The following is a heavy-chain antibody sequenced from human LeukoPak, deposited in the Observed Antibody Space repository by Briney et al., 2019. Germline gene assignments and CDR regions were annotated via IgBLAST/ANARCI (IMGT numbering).Heavy chain of an antibody. Sequence: GGSLRLSCAAPGLTFINFGMTWVRQAPGKGLEWVSAISGSAVITFYADSAKGRFTISRDNSKNTLYLQMNSLRAEDTALYYCAKSRLSGINDAFDIWGQGTMVTVSS. CDR1: GLTFINFG. CDR3: AKSRLSGINDAFDI. V-gene: IGHV3-23*01. CDR2: ISGSAVIT. J-gene: IGHJ3*02. D-gene: IGHD3-3*01.